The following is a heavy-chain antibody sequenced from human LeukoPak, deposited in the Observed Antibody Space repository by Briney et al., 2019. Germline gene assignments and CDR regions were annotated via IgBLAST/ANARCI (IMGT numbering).Heavy chain of an antibody. CDR3: AKDIGYYYDSSGYFGH. V-gene: IGHV3-9*01. Sequence: GRSLRLSCAASGFTFDDYAMHWVRQAPGKGLEWVSGISWNSGSIGYADSVKGRFTISRDNAKNSLYLQMNSLRAEDTASYYCAKDIGYYYDSSGYFGHWGQGTLVTVSS. J-gene: IGHJ4*02. D-gene: IGHD3-22*01. CDR2: ISWNSGSI. CDR1: GFTFDDYA.